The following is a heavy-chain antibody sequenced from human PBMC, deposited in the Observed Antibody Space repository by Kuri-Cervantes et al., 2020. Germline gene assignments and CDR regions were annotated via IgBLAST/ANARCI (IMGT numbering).Heavy chain of an antibody. CDR1: AFTFSSYG. Sequence: GGSLRLSCAASAFTFSSYGMHWVRQAPGKGLEWVAVIGFDGHNEDYADSVKGRFTISRDNSKSTLYLQMNSLRAEDTAVYYCAKDMLWLSHDYGDLDAFDIWGQGTMVTVSS. V-gene: IGHV3-33*06. CDR2: IGFDGHNE. D-gene: IGHD4-17*01. J-gene: IGHJ3*02. CDR3: AKDMLWLSHDYGDLDAFDI.